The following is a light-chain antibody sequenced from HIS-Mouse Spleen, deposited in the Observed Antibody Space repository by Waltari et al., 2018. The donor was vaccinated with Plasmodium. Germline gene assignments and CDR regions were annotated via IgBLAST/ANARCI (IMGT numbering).Light chain of an antibody. J-gene: IGKJ3*01. Sequence: ELVMTQSPATLSVSPGERATLSCRASQSVSSNFAWYQEQPGQAPRLLIYGASTRATGIPARFSGSGSGTEFTLTISSLQSEDFAVYYCQQYNNWSFTFGPGTKVDIK. CDR3: QQYNNWSFT. CDR1: QSVSSN. CDR2: GAS. V-gene: IGKV3-15*01.